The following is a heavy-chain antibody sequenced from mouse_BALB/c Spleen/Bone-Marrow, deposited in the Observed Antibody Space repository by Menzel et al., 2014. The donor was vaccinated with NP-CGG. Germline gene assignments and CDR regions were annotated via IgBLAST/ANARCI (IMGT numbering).Heavy chain of an antibody. J-gene: IGHJ4*01. CDR1: GFSLTSYG. D-gene: IGHD1-1*01. V-gene: IGHV2-9*02. CDR3: ARGSYYEGAMDY. CDR2: IWAGGSI. Sequence: VQLQQSGPGLVAPSQSLSITCTVSGFSLTSYGVHWVRQPPGKVLEWLGVIWAGGSINYNSALMSRLSISKDNSKSQVFLKMNSLQTDDTAMYYCARGSYYEGAMDYWGQGTSVTVSS.